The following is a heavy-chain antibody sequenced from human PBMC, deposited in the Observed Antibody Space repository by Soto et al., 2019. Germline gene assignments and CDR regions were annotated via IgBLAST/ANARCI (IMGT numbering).Heavy chain of an antibody. CDR3: ARIQDYYDSSGYQTEVADY. CDR1: GYTFTSYY. D-gene: IGHD3-22*01. Sequence: QVQLVQSGAEVKKPGASVKVSCKASGYTFTSYYMHWVRQAPGQGLEWMGIINPSGGTNYAQKFQGRVTMTRDTSISTAYMELSRLRSDDTAVYYCARIQDYYDSSGYQTEVADYWGQGTLVTVSS. CDR2: INPSGGT. V-gene: IGHV1-2*02. J-gene: IGHJ4*02.